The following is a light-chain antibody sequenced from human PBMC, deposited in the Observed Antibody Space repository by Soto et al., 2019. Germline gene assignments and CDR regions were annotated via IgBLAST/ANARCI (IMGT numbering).Light chain of an antibody. Sequence: QAVVTQPPSASGTPGQRVTISCSGSSSNIGSNTVNWYQQLPGTAPKLLIYSNNQRPSGVPDRFSGSKSGTSASLAISGLQSADEADYYCAAWDDSLNGFYVFGTGTKVTV. CDR2: SNN. CDR3: AAWDDSLNGFYV. V-gene: IGLV1-44*01. CDR1: SSNIGSNT. J-gene: IGLJ1*01.